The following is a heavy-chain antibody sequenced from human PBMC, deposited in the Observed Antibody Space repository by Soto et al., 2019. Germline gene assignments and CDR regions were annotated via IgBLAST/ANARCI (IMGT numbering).Heavy chain of an antibody. CDR2: AFHTGGT. D-gene: IGHD3-10*01. J-gene: IGHJ4*02. CDR1: GGSISSINW. CDR3: ARKGCGSGHFEF. V-gene: IGHV4-4*02. Sequence: SETLSLTCAVSGGSISSINWWCWVRQAPGKGLERIGEAFHTGGTNYNPSLKSRLTMSIDKSKNSFSLSLRSVTGADTAVYYCARKGCGSGHFEFWGQGIQVTVSS.